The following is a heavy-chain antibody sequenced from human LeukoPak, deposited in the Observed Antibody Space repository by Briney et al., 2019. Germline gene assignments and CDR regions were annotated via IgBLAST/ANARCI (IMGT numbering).Heavy chain of an antibody. Sequence: ASVKVSCKASGYTFSGYYMHWVRRAPGQGLEWMGWINPNSGDTNFAQKFQGRVTMTRDTSITTVYMELSSLISDDSAMYYCPATTSRRALRPPVPRGQATLATVSS. V-gene: IGHV1-2*02. D-gene: IGHD5-24*01. CDR1: GYTFSGYY. CDR3: PATTSRRALRPPVP. J-gene: IGHJ5*02. CDR2: INPNSGDT.